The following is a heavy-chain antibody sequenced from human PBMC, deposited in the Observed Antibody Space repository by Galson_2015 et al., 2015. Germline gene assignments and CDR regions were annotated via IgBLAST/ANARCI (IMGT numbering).Heavy chain of an antibody. Sequence: CAISGDSVSGNSVAWNWIRQSPSRGLEWLGRAYFRSKWYSDYAESVKSRISINADTSKNQFSLQLNSVTPEDTAVYYCARGLAVTGYYFDYWGQGTLVTVSS. CDR3: ARGLAVTGYYFDY. J-gene: IGHJ4*02. D-gene: IGHD6-19*01. CDR1: GDSVSGNSVA. CDR2: AYFRSKWYS. V-gene: IGHV6-1*01.